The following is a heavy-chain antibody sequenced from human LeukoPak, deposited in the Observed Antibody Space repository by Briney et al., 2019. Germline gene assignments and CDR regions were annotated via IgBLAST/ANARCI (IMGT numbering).Heavy chain of an antibody. CDR1: GFTFSSYA. D-gene: IGHD4-17*01. CDR2: ISGSGGNT. J-gene: IGHJ4*02. V-gene: IGHV3-23*01. CDR3: ASRHYDFGYY. Sequence: PGGSLRLSCAASGFTFSSYAMSWVRQAPGKGLEWVSAISGSGGNTYYADSVKGRFTISRDNSKNTLYLQMNSLRAEDTAIYYCASRHYDFGYYWGQGTLVTVSS.